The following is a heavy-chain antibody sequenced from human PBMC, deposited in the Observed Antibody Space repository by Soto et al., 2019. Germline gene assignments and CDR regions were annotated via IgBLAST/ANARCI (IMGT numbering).Heavy chain of an antibody. CDR3: AKVGYYDSSGYYELDY. D-gene: IGHD3-22*01. Sequence: QVQLVESGGGVVQPGRSLRLSCAASGFTFSSYGMHWVRQAPGKGLEWVAVVLYDGRNKNYADSVKGRFTISRDNSKTXVYLQMNSLRAEDTAVYYCAKVGYYDSSGYYELDYWGQGTLVTVSS. CDR2: VLYDGRNK. V-gene: IGHV3-30*18. CDR1: GFTFSSYG. J-gene: IGHJ4*02.